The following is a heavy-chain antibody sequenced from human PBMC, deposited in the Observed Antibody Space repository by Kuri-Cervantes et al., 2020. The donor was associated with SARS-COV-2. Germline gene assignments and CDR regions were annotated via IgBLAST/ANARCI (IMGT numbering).Heavy chain of an antibody. CDR1: GFTFSSYS. J-gene: IGHJ4*02. Sequence: GGSLRLSCAASGFTFSSYSMNWVRQAPGKGLEWVSYISSSSSTIYYADSVKGRFTISRDNAKNSLYLQMNSLRDEDTAVYYCARDTDPWGIAAPNDYWGQGTLVTVSS. CDR3: ARDTDPWGIAAPNDY. V-gene: IGHV3-48*02. CDR2: ISSSSSTI. D-gene: IGHD6-13*01.